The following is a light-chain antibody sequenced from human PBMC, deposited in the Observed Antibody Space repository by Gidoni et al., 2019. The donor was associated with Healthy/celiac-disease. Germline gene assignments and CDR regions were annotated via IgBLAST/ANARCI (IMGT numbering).Light chain of an antibody. V-gene: IGLV3-19*01. Sequence: SSELTQDPAVSVALGQTVSFTCQGDSLRSYYASWYQQKPGQAPVLVIYGKNNRPSGIPDRFSGSSSGNTASLTITGAQAEDEADYYCNSRDSSGNHLVFGGGTKLTVL. CDR3: NSRDSSGNHLV. J-gene: IGLJ2*01. CDR2: GKN. CDR1: SLRSYY.